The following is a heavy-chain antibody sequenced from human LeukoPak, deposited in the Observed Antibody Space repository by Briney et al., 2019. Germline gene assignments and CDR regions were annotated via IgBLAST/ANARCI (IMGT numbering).Heavy chain of an antibody. J-gene: IGHJ4*02. V-gene: IGHV4-59*08. Sequence: PSETLSLTCTVSGGSISSYYWSWIRQPPGKGLEWIGYIYYSGSTNYNPSLKSRVTTSVDTSKNQFSLILSSVTAADTAVYYCARLGTRWYTMFDYWGQGTLVTVSS. D-gene: IGHD4-23*01. CDR3: ARLGTRWYTMFDY. CDR2: IYYSGST. CDR1: GGSISSYY.